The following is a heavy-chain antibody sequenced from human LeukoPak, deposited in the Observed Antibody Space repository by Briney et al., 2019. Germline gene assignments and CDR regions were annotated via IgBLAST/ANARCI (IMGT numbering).Heavy chain of an antibody. CDR2: IKQDGSEK. D-gene: IGHD1-26*01. V-gene: IGHV3-7*03. CDR1: GLTLSNYW. CDR3: AARSSGNPYF. J-gene: IGHJ4*02. Sequence: GGSLKLSCTASGLTLSNYWMIWVRQAPGKGLQWVAKIKQDGSEKYYVDSVKGRFTISRDNAENSLYLQMNSLRVEDTAVYYCAARSSGNPYFWGQGTLITVSS.